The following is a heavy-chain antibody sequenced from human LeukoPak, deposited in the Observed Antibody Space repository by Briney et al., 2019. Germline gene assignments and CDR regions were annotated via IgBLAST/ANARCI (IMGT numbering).Heavy chain of an antibody. CDR3: ARDNIVVVAATKAYYFDY. CDR2: IYYSGST. D-gene: IGHD2-15*01. CDR1: GGSISSYY. Sequence: SETLSLTCTVSGGSISSYYWSCIRQLPGKGLEWIGYIYYSGSTNYNPSLKSRVTISVDTSKNQFSLKLSSVTAADTAVYYCARDNIVVVAATKAYYFDYWGQGTLVTVSS. J-gene: IGHJ4*02. V-gene: IGHV4-59*01.